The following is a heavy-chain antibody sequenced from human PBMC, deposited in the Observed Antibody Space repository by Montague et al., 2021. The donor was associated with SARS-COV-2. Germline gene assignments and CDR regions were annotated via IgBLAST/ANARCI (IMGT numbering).Heavy chain of an antibody. Sequence: SLRLSCAASGSTFSNYYMNWVRQAPGKGPEWISYISTSAYTTSYAGSVKGRFTISRDNGKNSLYLQMNSLRVEDTAVYYCTRDYRSIVGDGLDIWGQGAKVTVSS. CDR2: ISTSAYTT. J-gene: IGHJ3*02. D-gene: IGHD3-16*02. CDR3: TRDYRSIVGDGLDI. V-gene: IGHV3-48*03. CDR1: GSTFSNYY.